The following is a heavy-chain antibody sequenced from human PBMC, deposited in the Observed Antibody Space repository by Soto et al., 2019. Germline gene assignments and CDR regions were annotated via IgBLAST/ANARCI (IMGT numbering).Heavy chain of an antibody. V-gene: IGHV3-23*01. CDR2: ISDTGGST. Sequence: GGSLRLSCAASGFTFSNYAMSWVRQAPGKGLEWVSVISDTGGSTYYADSVKGRFTISRDNSKNALFLEMSSRRAEDTAVYYCAKGGASGYYYIYYFDFWGQATQVTVSS. CDR1: GFTFSNYA. J-gene: IGHJ4*02. D-gene: IGHD3-22*01. CDR3: AKGGASGYYYIYYFDF.